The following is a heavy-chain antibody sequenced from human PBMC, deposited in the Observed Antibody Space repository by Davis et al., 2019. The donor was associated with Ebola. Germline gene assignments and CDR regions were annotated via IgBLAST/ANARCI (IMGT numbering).Heavy chain of an antibody. CDR2: IKQDGSEE. CDR1: GFTFKNAW. CDR3: VRDPRAGQKDAFDI. Sequence: GESLKISCAASGFTFKNAWMSWVRQTPGMGLEWVAKIKQDGSEEYYVDSVKGRFTISRDSAKNSLYLQMNSLRDEDTAVYYCVRDPRAGQKDAFDIWGQGTMVIVSS. V-gene: IGHV3-7*01. J-gene: IGHJ3*02.